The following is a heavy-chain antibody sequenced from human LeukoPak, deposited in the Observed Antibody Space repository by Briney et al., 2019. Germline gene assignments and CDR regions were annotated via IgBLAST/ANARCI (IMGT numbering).Heavy chain of an antibody. J-gene: IGHJ4*02. D-gene: IGHD6-13*01. Sequence: ASVNVSCKASGYNFATYGFCWVRQAPGHGLEWMGWISANSGKTTYAQKFQGRVTMTTDTSMTTAYMELRTLRPDDTAVYYCAKVAGDRMDYWGQGTLVTVSS. V-gene: IGHV1-18*01. CDR1: GYNFATYG. CDR2: ISANSGKT. CDR3: AKVAGDRMDY.